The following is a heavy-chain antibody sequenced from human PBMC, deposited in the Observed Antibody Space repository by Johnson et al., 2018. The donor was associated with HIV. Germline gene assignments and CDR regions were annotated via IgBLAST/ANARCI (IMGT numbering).Heavy chain of an antibody. V-gene: IGHV3-30*04. D-gene: IGHD3-16*01. CDR2: ISNDGSNK. J-gene: IGHJ3*02. CDR1: GFTFSSYS. CDR3: AREATYYDYVWGSYAFDI. Sequence: QVQLVESGGGVVQPARSLRLSCAASGFTFSSYSMHWVRQAPGKGLEWVAGISNDGSNKYYADSVKGRFTISRDNSKNTLYLQMNSLRAEDTAVYYCAREATYYDYVWGSYAFDIWGQGTMVTVSS.